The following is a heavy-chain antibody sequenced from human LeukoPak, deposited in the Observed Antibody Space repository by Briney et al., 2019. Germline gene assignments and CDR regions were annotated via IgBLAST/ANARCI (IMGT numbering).Heavy chain of an antibody. D-gene: IGHD2-2*01. V-gene: IGHV4-39*01. Sequence: PSETLSLTCTVSGGSISSSSYYWGWIRQPPGKGLEWIGNIFYSGSTDYSPSLKSRLTISVDTSKNQFSLKLSSVTATDTAVYYCARQQLPTNYYDYWGQGTLVTVSS. CDR3: ARQQLPTNYYDY. CDR2: IFYSGST. J-gene: IGHJ4*02. CDR1: GGSISSSSYY.